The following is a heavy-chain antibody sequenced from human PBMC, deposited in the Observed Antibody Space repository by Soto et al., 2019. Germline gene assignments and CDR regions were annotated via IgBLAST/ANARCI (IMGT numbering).Heavy chain of an antibody. CDR3: TTDGLYCTNGVCSDFDY. D-gene: IGHD2-8*01. V-gene: IGHV3-15*07. J-gene: IGHJ4*02. CDR1: GFTFSNAW. Sequence: PGGSLRLSCAASGFTFSNAWMNWVRQAPGKGLEWVGRIKSKTDGGTTDYAAPVKGRFTISRDDSKNTLYLQMNSLKTEDTAVYYCTTDGLYCTNGVCSDFDYWGQGTLVTVSS. CDR2: IKSKTDGGTT.